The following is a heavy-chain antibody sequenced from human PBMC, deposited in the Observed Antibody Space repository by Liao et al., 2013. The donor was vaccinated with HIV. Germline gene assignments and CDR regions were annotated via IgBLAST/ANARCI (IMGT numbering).Heavy chain of an antibody. CDR2: IYHSGSP. J-gene: IGHJ3*01. Sequence: QVQLQESGSGLVKPSQTLSLTCAVSGDSIAYGGYSWSWIRQPPGKGLEWIGYIYHSGSPYYNPSLKSRVTMSVDTSRNQFSLRLRSVTAADTAVYYCARAVSSDNYHDAFDVWGQGTLVTVSS. V-gene: IGHV4-30-2*01. D-gene: IGHD3-22*01. CDR1: GDSIAYGGYS. CDR3: ARAVSSDNYHDAFDV.